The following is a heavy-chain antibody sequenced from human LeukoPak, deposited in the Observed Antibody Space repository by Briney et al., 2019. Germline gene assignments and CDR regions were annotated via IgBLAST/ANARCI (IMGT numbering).Heavy chain of an antibody. V-gene: IGHV3-23*01. CDR3: AKPVWFGELLPIDY. Sequence: GGSLRLSCAASGFTLSSYAMTWVRQAPGKGLQWVSTISVSGGSTYYADSVKGRFTISRDNSKNTLYLQMNSLRAEDTAVYYCAKPVWFGELLPIDYWGQGTLVTVSS. J-gene: IGHJ4*02. CDR1: GFTLSSYA. CDR2: ISVSGGST. D-gene: IGHD3-10*01.